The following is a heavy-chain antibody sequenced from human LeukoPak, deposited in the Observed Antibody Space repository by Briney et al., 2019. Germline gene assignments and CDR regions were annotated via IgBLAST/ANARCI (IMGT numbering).Heavy chain of an antibody. J-gene: IGHJ4*02. CDR1: GGSLSGHY. V-gene: IGHV4-59*11. Sequence: SETLSLTCTVGGGSLSGHYWGWIRRPPGKGLELVGHICYTGTTFYNPSLNSRVTITLDTSRNQFSLRLTSVIAADTAVYYCARFSWGCSTASCYSTNWGQGALVTVSS. D-gene: IGHD2-21*01. CDR2: ICYTGTT. CDR3: ARFSWGCSTASCYSTN.